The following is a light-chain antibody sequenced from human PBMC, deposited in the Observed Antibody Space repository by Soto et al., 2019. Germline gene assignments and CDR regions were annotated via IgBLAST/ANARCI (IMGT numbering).Light chain of an antibody. CDR3: QQTYRTPPYT. V-gene: IGKV1-39*01. Sequence: DIQMTQSPSSLSASVGDRVTISCRASQSITTFLNWYQQEPGRAPKLLISAATSLQSGVPSRFSGSGSGTDFTLTISSLQPEDVATYYCQQTYRTPPYTFGQGTKVENK. CDR2: AAT. CDR1: QSITTF. J-gene: IGKJ2*01.